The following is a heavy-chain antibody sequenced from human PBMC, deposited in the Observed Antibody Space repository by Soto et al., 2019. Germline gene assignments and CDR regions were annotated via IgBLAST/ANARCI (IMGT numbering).Heavy chain of an antibody. CDR1: GFTFGSYG. J-gene: IGHJ4*02. CDR3: VSDRGYGHASAPYS. Sequence: QGQLVESGGGVVQPGRSLRLSCAASGFTFGSYGMHWVRQAPGTGLEWVAVISYDGGLQHYADSVKGRFTISRDNSKNMVLLQMNSLRAEDTAVYYCVSDRGYGHASAPYSWGQGTLVSVSS. D-gene: IGHD5-18*01. CDR2: ISYDGGLQ. V-gene: IGHV3-30*03.